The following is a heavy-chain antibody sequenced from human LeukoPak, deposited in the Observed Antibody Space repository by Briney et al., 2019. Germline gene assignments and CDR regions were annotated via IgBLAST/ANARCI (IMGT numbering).Heavy chain of an antibody. V-gene: IGHV3-30*02. Sequence: GGSLRLSCAASGFTFSSYGMHWVRQAPGKGLEWGAFIRYDGSNKYYADSVKGRFTISRDNSKNTLYLQMDSLRAEDTAVYYCAKDSCSGGSCYSVDYWGQGTLVTVSS. CDR3: AKDSCSGGSCYSVDY. CDR1: GFTFSSYG. D-gene: IGHD2-15*01. CDR2: IRYDGSNK. J-gene: IGHJ4*02.